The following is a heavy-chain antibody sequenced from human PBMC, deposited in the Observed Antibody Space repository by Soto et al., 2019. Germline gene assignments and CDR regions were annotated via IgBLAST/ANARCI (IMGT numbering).Heavy chain of an antibody. CDR1: GGAIRRGGYH. Sequence: QVQLQESGPSLVKPSQTLSLTCNVSGGAIRRGGYHWVWIRQHPEKGLDWIGHVYSTASVFYNPPAETRVHISLDQPNYCFSLQLTSVTAAETAIYYCGRNPNDFGESTVCDVWGHGTLVTVSS. J-gene: IGHJ3*01. CDR3: GRNPNDFGESTVCDV. V-gene: IGHV4-31*03. CDR2: VYSTASV. D-gene: IGHD4-17*01.